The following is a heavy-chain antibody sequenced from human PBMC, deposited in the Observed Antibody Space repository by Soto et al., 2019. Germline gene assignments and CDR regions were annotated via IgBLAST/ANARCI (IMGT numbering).Heavy chain of an antibody. V-gene: IGHV4-4*02. CDR1: SGSISNSNW. CDR2: IYHSGST. D-gene: IGHD2-15*01. Sequence: SETLSLTYDVSSGSISNSNWRRWVRQPPGKGLEWIGEIYHSGSTNYNPSLKSRVTISVDKSKNQFSLKLSSVTAADTAFFYFAGGGVGYCSGGSCPDDAFDIWGQGTMVT. J-gene: IGHJ3*02. CDR3: AGGGVGYCSGGSCPDDAFDI.